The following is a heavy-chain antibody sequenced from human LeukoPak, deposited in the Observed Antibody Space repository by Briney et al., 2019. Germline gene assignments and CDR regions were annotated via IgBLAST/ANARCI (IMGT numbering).Heavy chain of an antibody. CDR3: ARNYGGNSDSDY. D-gene: IGHD4-23*01. CDR2: MNPNSGNT. V-gene: IGHV1-8*01. Sequence: ASVKVSCKASGYTFTSYDINWVRQATGQGLEWMGWMNPNSGNTGYAQKFQGRVTMTRNTSISTAYMELSSLRSDDTAVYYCARNYGGNSDSDYWGQGTLVTVSS. CDR1: GYTFTSYD. J-gene: IGHJ4*02.